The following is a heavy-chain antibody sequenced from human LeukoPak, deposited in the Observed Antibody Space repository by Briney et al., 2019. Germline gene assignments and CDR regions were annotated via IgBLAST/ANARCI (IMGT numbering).Heavy chain of an antibody. D-gene: IGHD6-25*01. J-gene: IGHJ5*02. V-gene: IGHV1-8*01. CDR2: MNPNSGNT. CDR1: GYTFTSYD. Sequence: GASVKVSCKASGYTFTSYDINWVRQATGQGLEWMGWMNPNSGNTGYAQEFQGRVTMTRNTSISTAYMELSSLRSEDTAVYYCARAPHSGWVRWFDPWGQGTLVTVSS. CDR3: ARAPHSGWVRWFDP.